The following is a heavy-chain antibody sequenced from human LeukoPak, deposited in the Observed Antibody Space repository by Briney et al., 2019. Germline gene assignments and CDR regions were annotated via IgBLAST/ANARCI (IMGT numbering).Heavy chain of an antibody. Sequence: GGSLRLSCAASGFTFDDYAMHWVRQAPGKGLEWVSGISWNSGSIGCADSVKGRFTISRDNAKNSLYLQMNSLRAEDTALYYCAKDIWPTGTAIYYGMDVWGQGTTVTVSS. CDR2: ISWNSGSI. J-gene: IGHJ6*02. CDR3: AKDIWPTGTAIYYGMDV. V-gene: IGHV3-9*01. CDR1: GFTFDDYA. D-gene: IGHD5-18*01.